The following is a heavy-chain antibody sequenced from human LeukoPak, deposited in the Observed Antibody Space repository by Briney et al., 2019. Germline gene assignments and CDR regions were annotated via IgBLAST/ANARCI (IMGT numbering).Heavy chain of an antibody. J-gene: IGHJ6*02. CDR2: IRQDGSEK. V-gene: IGHV3-7*01. CDR3: ARDSGTAPAGYFHSYGMDV. Sequence: SGGSLRLSCAASGFTFRSYWMTWVRQAPGKGLEWVANIRQDGSEKYYVDSVKGRLTISRDSAKNSLYLQMNSLRAEDTAVYYCARDSGTAPAGYFHSYGMDVWGQGTTVTVSS. CDR1: GFTFRSYW. D-gene: IGHD6-25*01.